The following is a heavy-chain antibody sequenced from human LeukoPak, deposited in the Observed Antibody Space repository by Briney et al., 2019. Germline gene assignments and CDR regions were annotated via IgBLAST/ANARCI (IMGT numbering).Heavy chain of an antibody. CDR1: GYTFTSYG. V-gene: IGHV1-18*04. CDR3: ARMAGSGSYYKSWFDP. Sequence: ASVKVSCKASGYTFTSYGISWVRQAPGQGLEWMGWISAYNGNTNYAQKLQGRVTMTTDTSTSTAYMELRSLRSDATAVYYCARMAGSGSYYKSWFDPWGQGTLVTVSS. J-gene: IGHJ5*02. CDR2: ISAYNGNT. D-gene: IGHD3-10*01.